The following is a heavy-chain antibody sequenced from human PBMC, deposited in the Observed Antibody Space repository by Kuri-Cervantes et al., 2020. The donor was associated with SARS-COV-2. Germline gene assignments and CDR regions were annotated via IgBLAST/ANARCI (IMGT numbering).Heavy chain of an antibody. CDR1: GFTFSSYS. CDR2: ISSSSSYI. J-gene: IGHJ4*02. CDR3: ASFHPAARIFDY. Sequence: GESLKISCAASGFTFSSYSMNWVRQATGKGLEWVSSISSSSSYIYYADSVKGRFTISRDNAKNSLYLQMNSLRAEDTAVYYCASFHPAARIFDYWGQGTLVTVSS. V-gene: IGHV3-21*01. D-gene: IGHD2-2*01.